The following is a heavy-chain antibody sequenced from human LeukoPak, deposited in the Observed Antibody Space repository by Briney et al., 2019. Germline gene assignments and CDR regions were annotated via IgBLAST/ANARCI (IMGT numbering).Heavy chain of an antibody. CDR1: GGSISSGDYY. CDR3: AREGWELPYYYYMDV. CDR2: IYYSGST. V-gene: IGHV4-30-4*08. Sequence: SQTLSLTSTVSGGSISSGDYYWSWIRQPPGKGLEWIGYIYYSGSTYYNPSLKSRVTISVDTSKNQFSLKLSSVTAADTAVYYCAREGWELPYYYYMDVWGKGTTVTVSS. D-gene: IGHD1-26*01. J-gene: IGHJ6*03.